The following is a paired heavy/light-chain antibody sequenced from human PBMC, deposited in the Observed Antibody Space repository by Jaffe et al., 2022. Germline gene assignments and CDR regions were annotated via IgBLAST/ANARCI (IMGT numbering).Light chain of an antibody. CDR2: WAS. V-gene: IGKV4-1*01. CDR3: QQYYSTPPLYT. Sequence: DIVMTQSPDSLAVSLGERATINCKSSQSVLYSSNNKNYLAWYQQKPGQPPKLLIYWASTRESGVPDRFSGSGSGTDFTLTISSLQAEDVAVYYCQQYYSTPPLYTFGQGTKLEIK. CDR1: QSVLYSSNNKNY. J-gene: IGKJ2*01.
Heavy chain of an antibody. V-gene: IGHV3-53*02. CDR3: ARAWRSGGWYGGPYYFDY. CDR2: IYSGGST. Sequence: EVQLVETGGGLIQPGGSLRLSCAASGFTVSSNYMSWVRQAPGKGLEWVSVIYSGGSTYYADSVKGRFTISRDNSKNTLYLQMNSLRAEDTAVYYCARAWRSGGWYGGPYYFDYWGQGTLVTVSS. J-gene: IGHJ4*02. D-gene: IGHD6-19*01. CDR1: GFTVSSNY.